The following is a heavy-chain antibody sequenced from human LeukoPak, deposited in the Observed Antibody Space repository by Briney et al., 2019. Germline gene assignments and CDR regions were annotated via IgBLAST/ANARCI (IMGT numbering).Heavy chain of an antibody. J-gene: IGHJ1*01. Sequence: TSETLSLTCTVSGGSISSYYWSWIRQPPGEGLEWIGYIYYSGSTNYNPSLKSRVTISVDTSKNQFSLKLSSVTAADTAVYYCARDEEYFQHWGQGTLVTVSS. CDR3: ARDEEYFQH. CDR1: GGSISSYY. V-gene: IGHV4-59*01. CDR2: IYYSGST.